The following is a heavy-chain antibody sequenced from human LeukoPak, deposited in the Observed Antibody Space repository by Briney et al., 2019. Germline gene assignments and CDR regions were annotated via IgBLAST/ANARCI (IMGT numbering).Heavy chain of an antibody. CDR3: ASYSGPGTTSYFDY. CDR2: IYTSGST. D-gene: IGHD1-1*01. CDR1: GGSFSGYY. Sequence: SETLSLTCAVYGGSFSGYYWSWIRQPAGKGLEWIGRIYTSGSTNYNPSLKSRVTISVDTSKNQFSLKLSSVTAADTAVYYCASYSGPGTTSYFDYWGQGTLVTVSS. V-gene: IGHV4-59*10. J-gene: IGHJ4*02.